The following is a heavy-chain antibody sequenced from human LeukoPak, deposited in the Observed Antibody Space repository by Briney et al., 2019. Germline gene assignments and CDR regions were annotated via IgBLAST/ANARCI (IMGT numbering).Heavy chain of an antibody. D-gene: IGHD2-2*01. CDR1: GGTFSGYY. Sequence: PSETLSLTCAVYGGTFSGYYWSWIRQPPGKGLEGIGEINHSGSTNYNPSLKSRVTISVDTSKHQFSLKLSSVTAAGTSVYYCARVVVPAANGMDVWGQGTTVTVPS. V-gene: IGHV4-34*01. CDR3: ARVVVPAANGMDV. CDR2: INHSGST. J-gene: IGHJ6*02.